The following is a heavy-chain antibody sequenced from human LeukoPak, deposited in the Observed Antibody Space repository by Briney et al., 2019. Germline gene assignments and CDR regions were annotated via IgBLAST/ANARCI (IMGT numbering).Heavy chain of an antibody. J-gene: IGHJ4*02. CDR2: IYISGST. Sequence: PSETLSLTCTVSGGSISSYYWSWIRQPPGKGLEWIGDIYISGSTNYNPSLKSRVTISVETSKIQFSLKLSSVTAADSAVYYCARDSCSSTSCRRKFDNWGQGTLVTVSS. CDR3: ARDSCSSTSCRRKFDN. D-gene: IGHD2-2*01. V-gene: IGHV4-59*12. CDR1: GGSISSYY.